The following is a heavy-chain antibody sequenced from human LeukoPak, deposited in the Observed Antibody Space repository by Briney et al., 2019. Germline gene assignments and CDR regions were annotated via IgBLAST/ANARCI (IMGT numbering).Heavy chain of an antibody. CDR2: ISASGATT. Sequence: GGSLRLSCAASRFTFSSNAMSWVRQAPGKGLEWVSGISASGATTYYADSVKGRFTISRDNSENTLYLQMNSLRAEDTAVYYYAEASQWLALDYWGQGTLVTVSS. V-gene: IGHV3-23*01. J-gene: IGHJ4*02. CDR1: RFTFSSNA. CDR3: AEASQWLALDY. D-gene: IGHD6-19*01.